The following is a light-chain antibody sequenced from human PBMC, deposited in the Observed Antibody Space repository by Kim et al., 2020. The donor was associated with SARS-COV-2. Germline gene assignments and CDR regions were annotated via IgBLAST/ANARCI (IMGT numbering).Light chain of an antibody. V-gene: IGLV3-19*01. J-gene: IGLJ3*02. Sequence: ALGQNIRITCKGDSLRNYYSSWYHQKQRQVPLLVLYGKSNRPSGILDRFSGSSSGDTASLTITGAQAEDDADYYDLPRGTRGVPSVFGGETKLSVL. CDR2: GKS. CDR1: SLRNYY. CDR3: LPRGTRGVPSV.